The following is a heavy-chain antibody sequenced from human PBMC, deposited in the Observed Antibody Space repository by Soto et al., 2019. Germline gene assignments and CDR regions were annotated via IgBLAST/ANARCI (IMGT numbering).Heavy chain of an antibody. CDR1: GYTFTGYY. D-gene: IGHD6-19*01. V-gene: IGHV1-2*02. J-gene: IGHJ4*02. Sequence: ASVKVSCKASGYTFTGYYMLWVRQAPGQGPEWMGWINPHSGGTSYAQKFQGRVTMTRDTSINTAYMDLSRLTSDDTAVYYCGSSPYRSGWYGEGIDYWGQGTLVTVSS. CDR3: GSSPYRSGWYGEGIDY. CDR2: INPHSGGT.